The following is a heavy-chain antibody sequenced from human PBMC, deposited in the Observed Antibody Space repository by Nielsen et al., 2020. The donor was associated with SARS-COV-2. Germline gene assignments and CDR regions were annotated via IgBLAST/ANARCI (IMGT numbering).Heavy chain of an antibody. CDR2: IYYSGST. Sequence: WIRQPPGKGLEWIEYIYYSGSTYYNPSLKSRVTISVDTSKNQFSLKLSSVTAADTAVYYCAREGLRVDTAMVSYWGQGTLVTVSS. CDR3: AREGLRVDTAMVSY. V-gene: IGHV4-30-4*01. D-gene: IGHD5-18*01. J-gene: IGHJ4*02.